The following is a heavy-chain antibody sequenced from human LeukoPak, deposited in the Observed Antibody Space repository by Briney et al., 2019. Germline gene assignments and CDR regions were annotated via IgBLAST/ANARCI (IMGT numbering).Heavy chain of an antibody. J-gene: IGHJ4*02. D-gene: IGHD2-21*02. V-gene: IGHV3-15*01. CDR1: GFTFSNAW. Sequence: GGSLTLSCAASGFTFSNAWMSWVRQAPGKGLEWVGRIKSKTDGGTTDYAAPVKGRFTISRDDSKNTLYLQMNSLKTEDTAVYYCTTPPYCGGDCSDFDYWGQGTLVTVSS. CDR2: IKSKTDGGTT. CDR3: TTPPYCGGDCSDFDY.